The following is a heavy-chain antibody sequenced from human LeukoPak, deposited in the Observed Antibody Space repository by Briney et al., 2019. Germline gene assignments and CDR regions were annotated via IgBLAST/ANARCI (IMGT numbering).Heavy chain of an antibody. Sequence: PGGSLRLSCAASGFTVSSNHMNWVRQAPGKGLEWVSVIYSGGSTYYADSVKGRFTISRHNSKNTLYLQMNSLRAEDTAVYYCARDTFYSSSWYVVMNEGYYYYMDVWGKGTTVTVSS. V-gene: IGHV3-53*04. J-gene: IGHJ6*03. CDR1: GFTVSSNH. CDR2: IYSGGST. D-gene: IGHD6-13*01. CDR3: ARDTFYSSSWYVVMNEGYYYYMDV.